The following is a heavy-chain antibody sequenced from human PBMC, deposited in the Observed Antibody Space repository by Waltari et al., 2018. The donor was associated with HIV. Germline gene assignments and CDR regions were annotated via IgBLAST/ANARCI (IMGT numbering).Heavy chain of an antibody. CDR3: ARDRVLTGIYDAFDI. J-gene: IGHJ3*02. CDR1: GDSVSSNRAA. V-gene: IGHV6-1*01. D-gene: IGHD7-27*01. CDR2: TYYRSKWYN. Sequence: QVQLQPLGPGLVEPSQTLLLPCAISGDSVSSNRAACQWIRQSPSRGLEWLGRTYYRSKWYNDYAVSVKSRITINPDTSKNQFSLQLNSVTPEDTAVYYCARDRVLTGIYDAFDIWGQGTMVTVSS.